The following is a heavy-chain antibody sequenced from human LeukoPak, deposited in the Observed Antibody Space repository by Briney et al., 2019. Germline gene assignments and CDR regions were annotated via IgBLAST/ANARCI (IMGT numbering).Heavy chain of an antibody. V-gene: IGHV3-21*01. J-gene: IGHJ6*02. Sequence: PGGSLRLSCAASGFTFSSYSMNWVRQAPGKGLEWVSSISSSSSYIYYADSVKGRFTISRDNAKNSLYLQMNSLRAEDTAVYYCARVLSPSWAVPIYGMDVWGQGTTVTVSS. D-gene: IGHD2-2*01. CDR3: ARVLSPSWAVPIYGMDV. CDR1: GFTFSSYS. CDR2: ISSSSSYI.